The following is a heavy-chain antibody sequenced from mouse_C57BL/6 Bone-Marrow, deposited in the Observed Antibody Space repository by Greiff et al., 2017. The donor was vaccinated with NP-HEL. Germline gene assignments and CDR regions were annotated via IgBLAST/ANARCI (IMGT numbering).Heavy chain of an antibody. CDR1: GYTFTSYW. V-gene: IGHV1-7*01. D-gene: IGHD4-1*02. Sequence: VQLQQSGAELAKPGASVKLSCKASGYTFTSYWMHWVKQRPGQGLEWIGYINPSSGYTKYNQKLKDKATLTADKSSRTAYLQLSSRTYEDSAVNYCARYRASTGTRAMDYWGQGTSVTVSS. CDR2: INPSSGYT. CDR3: ARYRASTGTRAMDY. J-gene: IGHJ4*01.